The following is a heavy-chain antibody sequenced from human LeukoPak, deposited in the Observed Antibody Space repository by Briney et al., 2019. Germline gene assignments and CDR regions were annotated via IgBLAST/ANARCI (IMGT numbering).Heavy chain of an antibody. J-gene: IGHJ4*02. CDR3: ARVQAIFQNFDY. Sequence: GGSLRLSCAASGFTVNSAYMTWVRLAPGKRLERVSVIYTGGDTYYADSVKGRFTISRDNSKNTVYLQMNSLRAEDTAVYYCARVQAIFQNFDYWGQGTLVTVSS. D-gene: IGHD3-3*01. CDR1: GFTVNSAY. CDR2: IYTGGDT. V-gene: IGHV3-66*01.